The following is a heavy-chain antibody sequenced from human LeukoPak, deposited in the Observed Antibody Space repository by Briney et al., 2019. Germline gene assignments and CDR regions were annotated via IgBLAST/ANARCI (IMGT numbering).Heavy chain of an antibody. Sequence: SETLSLTCTVSGGSISSSSYYWGWIRQPPGKGLEWIGSIYYSGSTYYNPSLKSRVTISVDTSKNQFFLKLSSMTTADTAVYYCARDGGYSSSSYFDYWGQGTLVTVSS. V-gene: IGHV4-39*07. CDR1: GGSISSSSYY. D-gene: IGHD6-13*01. J-gene: IGHJ4*02. CDR2: IYYSGST. CDR3: ARDGGYSSSSYFDY.